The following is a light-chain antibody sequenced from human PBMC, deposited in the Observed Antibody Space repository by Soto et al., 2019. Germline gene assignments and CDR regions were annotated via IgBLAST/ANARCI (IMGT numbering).Light chain of an antibody. CDR1: QSIASY. J-gene: IGKJ4*01. CDR2: GAS. CDR3: QKYNTAPLP. Sequence: DIQMTQSPSSLSASKGDRVTITCRASQSIASYLAWYQQKPGQAPKLLIYGASTLQSGVPSRFSGRGSGTDFTLSIISLQPEDVSTYYCQKYNTAPLPCGGGTTVEI. V-gene: IGKV1-27*01.